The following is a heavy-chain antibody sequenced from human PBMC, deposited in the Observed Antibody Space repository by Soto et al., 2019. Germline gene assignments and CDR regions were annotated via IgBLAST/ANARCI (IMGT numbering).Heavy chain of an antibody. CDR1: GYTFTSYA. Sequence: QVQPVQSGAEVKKPVASVKVSCNASGYTFTSYAMHWVRQAPGQRLEWMGWINAGNGNTKYSQKFQGRVTITRDTSASTAYMELSSLRSADTAVYYCARGDGYYYFDYCGQGTLVNVSS. CDR2: INAGNGNT. CDR3: ARGDGYYYFDY. D-gene: IGHD3-22*01. V-gene: IGHV1-3*01. J-gene: IGHJ4*02.